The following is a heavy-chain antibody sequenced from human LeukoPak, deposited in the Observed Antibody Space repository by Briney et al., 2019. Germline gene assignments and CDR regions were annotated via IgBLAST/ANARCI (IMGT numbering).Heavy chain of an antibody. V-gene: IGHV3-23*01. D-gene: IGHD1-26*01. CDR3: ARLSGSYYYYYYMDV. CDR2: ISGSGYST. J-gene: IGHJ6*03. Sequence: GGSLRLSCVASGFTFNNYAMTWVRQAPGKGLEWVSAISGSGYSTYYADSVKGRFTISRDNAKNSLYLQMNSLRAEDTALYYCARLSGSYYYYYYMDVWGKGTTVTVSS. CDR1: GFTFNNYA.